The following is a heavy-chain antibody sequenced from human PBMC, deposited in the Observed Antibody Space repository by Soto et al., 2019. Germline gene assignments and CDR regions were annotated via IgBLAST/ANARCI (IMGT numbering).Heavy chain of an antibody. Sequence: GGSLRLSCAASGFTFSSYWVHWVRQAPGKGLVWVSAITGSGGGTYYADSVKGRFTISRDNSKNTLYLQMNSLRAEDTAVYYCAKYIAVSRAPFDYWGQGTLVTVSS. V-gene: IGHV3-23*01. D-gene: IGHD6-19*01. J-gene: IGHJ4*02. CDR3: AKYIAVSRAPFDY. CDR2: ITGSGGGT. CDR1: GFTFSSYW.